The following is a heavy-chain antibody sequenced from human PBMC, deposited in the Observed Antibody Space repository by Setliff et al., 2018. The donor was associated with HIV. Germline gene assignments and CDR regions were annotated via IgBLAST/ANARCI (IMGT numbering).Heavy chain of an antibody. V-gene: IGHV4-39*01. CDR3: ARHRDPPGGSSWIYYYYYMDL. Sequence: SSETLSLTCAVYGASISNSSSYWGWIRQSPGKRLEWLGSIYQSGSTSYNPSLSSRLTISVDTSKNQVSLRLSSVTAADTGVYYCARHRDPPGGSSWIYYYYYMDLWGEGTTVTVSS. CDR1: GASISNSSSY. CDR2: IYQSGST. D-gene: IGHD6-13*01. J-gene: IGHJ6*03.